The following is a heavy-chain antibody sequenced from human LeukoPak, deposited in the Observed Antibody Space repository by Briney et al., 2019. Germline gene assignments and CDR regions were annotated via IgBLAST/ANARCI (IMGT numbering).Heavy chain of an antibody. CDR1: GYTFTSYA. V-gene: IGHV1-3*01. CDR3: ARLKYCTNGVCYEGFDY. Sequence: ASVKVSCKASGYTFTSYAMHWVRRAPGQRLEWMGWINAGNGNTKYSQKFQGRVTITRDTSADTAYMELSSLRSEDTAVYYCARLKYCTNGVCYEGFDYWGQGTLVTVSS. CDR2: INAGNGNT. D-gene: IGHD2-8*01. J-gene: IGHJ4*02.